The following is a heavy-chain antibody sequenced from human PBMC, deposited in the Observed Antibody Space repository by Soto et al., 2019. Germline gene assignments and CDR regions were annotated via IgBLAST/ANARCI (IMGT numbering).Heavy chain of an antibody. CDR1: GGSFSGYY. J-gene: IGHJ4*02. Sequence: SETLSLTCAVYGGSFSGYYWSWVRQPPGKGLEWIGEIYHSGSTNYNPSLKSRVTISVDKSKNQFSLKLSSVTAADTAVYYCARVGGCSGGSCYSGEDYWGQGTLVTVSS. D-gene: IGHD2-15*01. CDR2: IYHSGST. CDR3: ARVGGCSGGSCYSGEDY. V-gene: IGHV4-34*01.